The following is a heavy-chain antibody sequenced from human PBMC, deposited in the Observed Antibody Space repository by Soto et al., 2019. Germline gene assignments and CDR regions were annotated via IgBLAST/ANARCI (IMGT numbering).Heavy chain of an antibody. J-gene: IGHJ5*02. CDR1: GGSISSSSYY. CDR3: ARHLTSSSSYDWFDP. D-gene: IGHD6-6*01. V-gene: IGHV4-39*01. Sequence: TSETLSPTCTVSGGSISSSSYYWGWIRQPPGKGLEWIGSIYYSGSTYYNPSLKSRVTISVDTSKNQFSLKLSSVTAADTAVYYCARHLTSSSSYDWFDPWGQGTLVTVSS. CDR2: IYYSGST.